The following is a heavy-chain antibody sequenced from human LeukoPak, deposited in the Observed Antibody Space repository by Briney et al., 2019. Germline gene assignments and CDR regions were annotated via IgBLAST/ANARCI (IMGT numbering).Heavy chain of an antibody. V-gene: IGHV4-59*01. CDR1: GGSISRYY. D-gene: IGHD5-24*01. Sequence: PSETLSLTCTVSGGSISRYYWSWIRQPPGKGLEWFGYISDSGTTNYNPSLKSRVTISVDTSKKEFSLKLSSVTAADTAVYYCARDREMATITGRWDYWGQGTLVTVSS. CDR2: ISDSGTT. CDR3: ARDREMATITGRWDY. J-gene: IGHJ4*02.